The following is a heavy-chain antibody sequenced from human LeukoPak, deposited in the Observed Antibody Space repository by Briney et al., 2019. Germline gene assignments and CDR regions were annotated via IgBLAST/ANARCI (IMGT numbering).Heavy chain of an antibody. CDR3: ARDSHGSGWTINWFDP. Sequence: PGGSLRLSCAASGFTFSSYSMNWVRQAPGKGLEWVSSISSSSSYIYYADSVKGRFTISRDNANNSLYLQMNSLRVEDTAVYYCARDSHGSGWTINWFDPWGQGTLVTVSS. CDR2: ISSSSSYI. V-gene: IGHV3-21*01. J-gene: IGHJ5*02. CDR1: GFTFSSYS. D-gene: IGHD6-25*01.